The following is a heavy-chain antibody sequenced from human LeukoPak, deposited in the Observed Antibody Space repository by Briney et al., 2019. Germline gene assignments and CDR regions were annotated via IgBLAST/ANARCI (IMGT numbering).Heavy chain of an antibody. D-gene: IGHD5-18*01. CDR3: ASGCSYGYYYFDY. CDR2: IYSGGST. Sequence: GGSLRLSCAASGFTVSSNYMSWVRQAPGKGLEWVSVIYSGGSTYYADSVKGRFTISRDNSKNTLYLQMNSLRAEDTAVYYCASGCSYGYYYFDYWGQGTLVTVSS. CDR1: GFTVSSNY. V-gene: IGHV3-53*01. J-gene: IGHJ4*02.